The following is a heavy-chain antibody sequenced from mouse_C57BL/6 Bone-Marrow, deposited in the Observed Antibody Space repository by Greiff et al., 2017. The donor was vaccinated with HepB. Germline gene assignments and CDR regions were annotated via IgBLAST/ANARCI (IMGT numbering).Heavy chain of an antibody. CDR3: ARGDFHYYGSSCEDWYFDV. D-gene: IGHD1-1*01. V-gene: IGHV1-55*01. J-gene: IGHJ1*03. CDR2: IYPGSGST. Sequence: VQLQQPGAELVKPGASVKMSCKASGYTFTSYWITWVKQRPGQGLEWMGDIYPGSGSTNYNEKFKSKATLTVDTSSSTAYMQLSSLTSEDSAVYYCARGDFHYYGSSCEDWYFDVWGTGTTVTVSS. CDR1: GYTFTSYW.